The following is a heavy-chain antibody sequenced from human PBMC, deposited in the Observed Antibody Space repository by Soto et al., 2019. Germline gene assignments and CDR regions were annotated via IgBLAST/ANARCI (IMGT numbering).Heavy chain of an antibody. V-gene: IGHV1-69*01. Sequence: QVQLVQSGAEVKKPGSSVKVSCKASGGTFSSYAISWVRQAPGQGLEWMGGIIPIFGTANYAQKFQGRVTITADESTSTAYMELSSLRSEDTAVYYCARVVTVVTGYYYYYGMDVWGQGTTVTVSS. CDR3: ARVVTVVTGYYYYYGMDV. J-gene: IGHJ6*02. D-gene: IGHD2-15*01. CDR1: GGTFSSYA. CDR2: IIPIFGTA.